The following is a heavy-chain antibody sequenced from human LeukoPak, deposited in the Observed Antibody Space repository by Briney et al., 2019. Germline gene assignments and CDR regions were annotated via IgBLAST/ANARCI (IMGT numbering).Heavy chain of an antibody. CDR3: ARDLVGYSYGHGYYYYMDV. V-gene: IGHV1-46*03. CDR1: GYTFTSYY. CDR2: INPSGGST. J-gene: IGHJ6*03. D-gene: IGHD5-18*01. Sequence: ASVKVSCKASGYTFTSYYMHWLRQAPGQGLEWMGIINPSGGSTSYAQKFQGRVTMTRDTSTSTVYMELSSLRSEDTAVYYCARDLVGYSYGHGYYYYMDVWGKGTTVTVSS.